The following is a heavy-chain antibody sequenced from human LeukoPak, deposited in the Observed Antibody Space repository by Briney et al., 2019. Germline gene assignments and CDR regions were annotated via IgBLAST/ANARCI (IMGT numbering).Heavy chain of an antibody. Sequence: PSQTLSLTCTVSGGSISSASYYWTWIRQPAGKGLEWIGRIDTSGTDYNTSLKSRVTISLDTSKNQFSLILSSVTAADTAVYYCATYKYGDFGYSFDYWGQGTLVTVSS. D-gene: IGHD4-17*01. CDR3: ATYKYGDFGYSFDY. CDR1: GGSISSASYY. V-gene: IGHV4-61*02. J-gene: IGHJ4*02. CDR2: IDTSGT.